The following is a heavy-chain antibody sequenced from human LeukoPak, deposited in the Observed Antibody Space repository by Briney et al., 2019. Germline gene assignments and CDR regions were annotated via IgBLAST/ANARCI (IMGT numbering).Heavy chain of an antibody. V-gene: IGHV4-39*07. D-gene: IGHD6-13*01. Sequence: SSETLSLTCTVSGGSISSSSYYWGWIRQPPGKGLEWIGSIYYSGSTYYNPSLKSRVTISVDTSKNQFSLKLSSVTAADTAVYYCARGLEGLSQQLDPFDYWGQGTLVTVSS. CDR2: IYYSGST. J-gene: IGHJ4*02. CDR1: GGSISSSSYY. CDR3: ARGLEGLSQQLDPFDY.